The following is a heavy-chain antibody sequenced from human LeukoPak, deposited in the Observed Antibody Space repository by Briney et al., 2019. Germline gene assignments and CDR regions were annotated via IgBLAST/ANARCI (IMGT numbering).Heavy chain of an antibody. J-gene: IGHJ4*02. CDR3: ASRAGYSSGWYDY. CDR1: GFTFNKYY. D-gene: IGHD6-19*01. V-gene: IGHV3-11*01. Sequence: PGGSLRLSCAVSGFTFNKYYMHWVRQAPGKGLEWVSYISSSGSTIYYADSVKGRFTISRDNAKNPLYLQMNSLRAEDTAVYYCASRAGYSSGWYDYWGQGTLVTVSS. CDR2: ISSSGSTI.